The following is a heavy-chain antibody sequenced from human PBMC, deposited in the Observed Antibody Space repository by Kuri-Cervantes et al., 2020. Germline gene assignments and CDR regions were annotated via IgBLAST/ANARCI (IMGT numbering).Heavy chain of an antibody. CDR2: ISTTSTYI. V-gene: IGHV3-21*01. CDR3: ARGSLSSWNDGLYDS. CDR1: GFTFSSYE. J-gene: IGHJ4*02. Sequence: GGSLRLSCAASGFTFSSYEMNWVRQAPGKGLEWVSSISTTSTYIFYADSMKGRFTISRDNAENSLYLQMDSLRAEDTAVYYCARGSLSSWNDGLYDSWGQGTLVTVSS. D-gene: IGHD1-1*01.